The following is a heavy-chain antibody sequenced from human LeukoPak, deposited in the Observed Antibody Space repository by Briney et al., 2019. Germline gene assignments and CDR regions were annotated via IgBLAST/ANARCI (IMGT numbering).Heavy chain of an antibody. CDR3: AGGRPRGYCSGGSCYHNFDY. V-gene: IGHV1-46*01. CDR2: INPSGGTT. D-gene: IGHD2-15*01. Sequence: ASVKVSCKASGYTFTSCYMHWVRQAPGQGLEWMGIINPSGGTTNYAQKFQGRVTITADKSTSTAYMEVSSLRSEDTDVYYCAGGRPRGYCSGGSCYHNFDYWGQGTLVTVSS. CDR1: GYTFTSCY. J-gene: IGHJ4*02.